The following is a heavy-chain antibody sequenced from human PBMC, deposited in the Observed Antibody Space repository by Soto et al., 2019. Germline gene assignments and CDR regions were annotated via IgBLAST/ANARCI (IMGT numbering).Heavy chain of an antibody. V-gene: IGHV3-74*01. CDR3: ARAKGNSGAFDI. Sequence: EVQLVESGGGSVQPGGSLRLSCAASGFTFSTYWMHWVRQAPGKGRVWVSRIVSDGRTTNYADSVKGRFTISRDNAKNTLYLQMNSLRAEDTAVYYCARAKGNSGAFDIWGQGTMVTVSS. D-gene: IGHD4-4*01. CDR2: IVSDGRTT. CDR1: GFTFSTYW. J-gene: IGHJ3*02.